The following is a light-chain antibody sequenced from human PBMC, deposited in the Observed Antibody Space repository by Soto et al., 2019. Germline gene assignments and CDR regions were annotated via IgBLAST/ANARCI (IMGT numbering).Light chain of an antibody. Sequence: EIVMTQSPATLSVSAGERGTLSCRASQSVGSNLAWYQQKPGQAPRLLIYGASTRATGIPARFSGSGSGTEFTLTISSLQSEDFAVYYCQQCGPSLKYTFGQGTTLEIK. J-gene: IGKJ2*01. CDR1: QSVGSN. CDR2: GAS. V-gene: IGKV3-15*01. CDR3: QQCGPSLKYT.